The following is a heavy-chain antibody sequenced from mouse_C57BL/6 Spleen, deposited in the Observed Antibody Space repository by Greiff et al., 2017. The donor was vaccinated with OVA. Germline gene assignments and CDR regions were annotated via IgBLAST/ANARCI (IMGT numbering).Heavy chain of an antibody. J-gene: IGHJ4*01. Sequence: EVKLEESGGGLVQPGGSMKLSCVASGFTFSHYWMNWVRQSPEKGLEWVAHIRLKSDNSATHYAESVKGRFTISRDDSKSSVYLQMNNLRAEDTGIYYCTVTTVVAPMDYWGQGTSVTVSS. V-gene: IGHV6-3*01. CDR3: TVTTVVAPMDY. CDR1: GFTFSHYW. D-gene: IGHD1-1*01. CDR2: IRLKSDNSAT.